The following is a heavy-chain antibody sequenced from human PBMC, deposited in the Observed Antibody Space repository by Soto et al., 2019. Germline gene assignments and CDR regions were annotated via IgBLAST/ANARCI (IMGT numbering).Heavy chain of an antibody. J-gene: IGHJ5*02. CDR1: GASLSRYY. CDR3: VRDGTKNLRNRFEP. Sequence: SETLSLTCNVSGASLSRYYWSWIRQPPGKGLELIGRIYATGDTDYNPSLKSRISMSVDMSKKQFSLTLRSVTAADTAIYYCVRDGTKNLRNRFEPWGRGILVTVSS. CDR2: IYATGDT. D-gene: IGHD1-26*01. V-gene: IGHV4-4*07.